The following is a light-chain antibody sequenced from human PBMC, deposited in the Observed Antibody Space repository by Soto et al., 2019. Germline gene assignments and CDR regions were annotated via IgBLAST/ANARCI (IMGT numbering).Light chain of an antibody. Sequence: EIVLTQSPGTLSLSPGERATLSCRASQSVSSSYLAWYQQKLAQAPRLLIYGASTRATGIPSRFSGSGSGTEFTLTISSLQSEDFAIYFCQQYNNWPRTFGQGTKVDI. J-gene: IGKJ1*01. CDR2: GAS. CDR3: QQYNNWPRT. CDR1: QSVSSSY. V-gene: IGKV3-15*01.